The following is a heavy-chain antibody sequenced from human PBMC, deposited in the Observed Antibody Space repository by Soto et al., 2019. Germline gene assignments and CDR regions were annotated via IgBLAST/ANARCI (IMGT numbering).Heavy chain of an antibody. Sequence: PSETLSLTCGVSGGSVSNNNWWSGVRQSPGEGLEWIGEIHHGGSTNYNPSLKSRVTMSVDKSTNQFFLKLSSVTAADTAVYYCTKNSAYALDYWGQGVLVTVSS. V-gene: IGHV4-4*02. D-gene: IGHD5-12*01. CDR1: GGSVSNNNW. CDR2: IHHGGST. J-gene: IGHJ4*02. CDR3: TKNSAYALDY.